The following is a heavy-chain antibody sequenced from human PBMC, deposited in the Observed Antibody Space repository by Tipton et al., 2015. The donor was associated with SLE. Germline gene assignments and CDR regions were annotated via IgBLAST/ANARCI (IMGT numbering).Heavy chain of an antibody. D-gene: IGHD3-22*01. CDR3: ARGSMWDYDSSGYFPFDY. CDR2: IYYSGST. CDR1: GGSINIHS. J-gene: IGHJ4*02. V-gene: IGHV4-59*11. Sequence: TLSLTCTLSGGSINIHSWSWIRQPPGKGLEWIGYIYYSGSTNYNPSLKSRVTISVDTSKNQFSLKLSSVTAADTAVYYCARGSMWDYDSSGYFPFDYWGQGTLVTVSS.